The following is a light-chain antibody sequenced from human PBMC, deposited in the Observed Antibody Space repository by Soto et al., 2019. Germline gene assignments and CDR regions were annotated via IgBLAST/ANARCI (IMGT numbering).Light chain of an antibody. CDR1: QDISTW. CDR3: QQANNFPIT. Sequence: DIQMTQSPSSVSASVGDRVTITCRASQDISTWLAWYQQKPGKAPKLLIYAASSLQSGVPSRFSGSGSGTDFTLTISSLQAEDFGTYYCQQANNFPITFGQGTRLEIK. CDR2: AAS. J-gene: IGKJ5*01. V-gene: IGKV1-12*01.